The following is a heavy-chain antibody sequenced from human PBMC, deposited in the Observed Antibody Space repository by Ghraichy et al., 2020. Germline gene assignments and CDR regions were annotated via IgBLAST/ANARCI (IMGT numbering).Heavy chain of an antibody. CDR3: AKDLPNSGYFFDY. J-gene: IGHJ4*02. CDR1: GFTFSSYA. D-gene: IGHD6-19*01. V-gene: IGHV3-23*01. CDR2: ISGSGGAA. Sequence: GGSLRLSCAASGFTFSSYAMSWVRQAPGKGLEWVSTISGSGGAAYYADSVKGRFTISRDNSKNTLFLQMNSLRAEDTAIYYCAKDLPNSGYFFDYWGQGTLVTVSS.